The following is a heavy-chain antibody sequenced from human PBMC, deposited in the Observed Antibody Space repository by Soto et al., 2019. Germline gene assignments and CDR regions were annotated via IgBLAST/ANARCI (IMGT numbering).Heavy chain of an antibody. CDR3: ATVGQLPEYYFDY. CDR2: FDPEDGET. CDR1: GYTLTDLS. V-gene: IGHV1-24*01. D-gene: IGHD2-2*01. J-gene: IGHJ4*02. Sequence: GTSVKVSCKVSGYTLTDLSLHWVRQAPGKGLEWMGGFDPEDGETIYAQKFQGRVTMTEDTSTDTAYMELSSLRSEDTAVYYCATVGQLPEYYFDYWGQGTLVTVSS.